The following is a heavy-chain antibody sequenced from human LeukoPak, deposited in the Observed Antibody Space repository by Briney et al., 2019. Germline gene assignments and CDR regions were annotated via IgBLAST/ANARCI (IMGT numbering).Heavy chain of an antibody. D-gene: IGHD6-19*01. CDR2: IYSGGST. CDR3: ARRDSSGWYYLDY. Sequence: PGWSLRLSCAASGFTVSSNYMSWVRQAPGKGLEWVSVIYSGGSTYYANSVKGRFTISRDNSKNTLYLQMNSLRAEDTAVYYCARRDSSGWYYLDYWGQGTLVTVSS. J-gene: IGHJ4*02. CDR1: GFTVSSNY. V-gene: IGHV3-53*01.